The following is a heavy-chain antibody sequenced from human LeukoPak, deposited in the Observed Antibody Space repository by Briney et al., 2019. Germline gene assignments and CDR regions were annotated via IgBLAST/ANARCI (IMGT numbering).Heavy chain of an antibody. CDR1: GGSISGSRRY. CDR3: TRQLSWASDTGDS. V-gene: IGHV4-39*01. D-gene: IGHD6-13*01. Sequence: SETLSLTCNVSGGSISGSRRYWGWVRQPPGGGLEVIGRIRYIGTTYYNPSLQSRLTISVDHSQNQFSLKLKSVTAADTSMYYCTRQLSWASDTGDSWGQGTLVTVSS. CDR2: IRYIGTT. J-gene: IGHJ5*01.